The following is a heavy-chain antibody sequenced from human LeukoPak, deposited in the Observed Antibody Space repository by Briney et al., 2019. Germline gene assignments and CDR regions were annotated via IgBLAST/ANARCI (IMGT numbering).Heavy chain of an antibody. V-gene: IGHV1-2*02. Sequence: ASVKVSCKTSGYSFTDYYMHWVRQAPGQGLEWMGWINPNSGGTSSAQKFQGRVTMTRDTSITTVYMEVSWLTSDDTAIYYCARADRLDGGSYLIGPWGQGTLVTVSS. CDR2: INPNSGGT. CDR3: ARADRLDGGSYLIGP. D-gene: IGHD2-21*01. CDR1: GYSFTDYY. J-gene: IGHJ5*02.